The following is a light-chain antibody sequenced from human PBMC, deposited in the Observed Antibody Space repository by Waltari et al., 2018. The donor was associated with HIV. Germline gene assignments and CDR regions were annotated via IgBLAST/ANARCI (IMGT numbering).Light chain of an antibody. J-gene: IGKJ1*01. V-gene: IGKV1-39*01. CDR3: QQAYRGRT. CDR2: NAS. CDR1: QNISTS. Sequence: DIQLIQSLSTLAESVRDRVTITCRVSQNISTSLNWYKHKPGEAPKLLIFNASRLHTVVPSCFSVGGSGTHFTLTISSLRPEDFSTYFVQQAYRGRTFGQGTNVDIK.